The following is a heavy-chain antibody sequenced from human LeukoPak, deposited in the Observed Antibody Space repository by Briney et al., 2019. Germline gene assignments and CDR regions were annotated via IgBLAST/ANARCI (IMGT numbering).Heavy chain of an antibody. V-gene: IGHV4-4*07. Sequence: PSETLSLTCTVSGRSISSYYWSWIRQPAGKGLEWIGRIYTSGSTNYNPSLKSRVTMSVDTSKNQFSLKLSSVTAADTAVYYCARAYSSSRFNWFDPWGQGTLVTVSS. J-gene: IGHJ5*02. CDR3: ARAYSSSRFNWFDP. D-gene: IGHD6-13*01. CDR2: IYTSGST. CDR1: GRSISSYY.